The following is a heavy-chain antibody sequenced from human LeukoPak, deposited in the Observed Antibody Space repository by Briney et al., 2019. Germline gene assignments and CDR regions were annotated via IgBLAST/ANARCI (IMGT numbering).Heavy chain of an antibody. CDR2: IIPIFGTA. J-gene: IGHJ4*02. Sequence: SVKVSCKASGGTFSSYAISWVRQAPGQGLEWMGRIIPIFGTANYAQKFEGRVTITTDESTSTAYMELGSLRSEDTAVYYCARDPPEYSGSYYGYWGQGTLVTVSS. V-gene: IGHV1-69*05. CDR1: GGTFSSYA. D-gene: IGHD1-26*01. CDR3: ARDPPEYSGSYYGY.